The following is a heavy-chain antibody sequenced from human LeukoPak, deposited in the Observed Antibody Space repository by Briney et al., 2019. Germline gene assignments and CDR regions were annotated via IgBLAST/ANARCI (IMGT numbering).Heavy chain of an antibody. Sequence: GGSLRLSCAASGFTFSSYAMSWVRQAPGKGLEWVSAISGSGGSTYYADSVKGRFTISRDNSKNTLYLQMNSLRAEDTAVYYCAKETAGSWYDYYGMDVWGKGTTVTVSS. J-gene: IGHJ6*04. D-gene: IGHD6-13*01. CDR2: ISGSGGST. CDR3: AKETAGSWYDYYGMDV. CDR1: GFTFSSYA. V-gene: IGHV3-23*01.